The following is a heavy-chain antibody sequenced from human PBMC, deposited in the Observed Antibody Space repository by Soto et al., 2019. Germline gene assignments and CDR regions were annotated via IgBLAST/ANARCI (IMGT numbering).Heavy chain of an antibody. D-gene: IGHD3-3*02. Sequence: XVSLLLSCAASGFTFSDYYMSWIRQAPGKGLEWVSYISSSGSTIYYADSVKGRFTISRDNAKNSLYLQMNSLRAEDTAVYYCARGKIASDAFDIWGQGTMVTVSS. CDR3: ARGKIASDAFDI. J-gene: IGHJ3*02. CDR1: GFTFSDYY. V-gene: IGHV3-11*01. CDR2: ISSSGSTI.